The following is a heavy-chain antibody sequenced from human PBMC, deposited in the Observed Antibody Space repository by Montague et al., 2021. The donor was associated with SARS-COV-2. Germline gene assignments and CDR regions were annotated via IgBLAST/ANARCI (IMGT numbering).Heavy chain of an antibody. J-gene: IGHJ4*02. CDR3: AKEPLYSSGWTLDY. D-gene: IGHD6-19*01. CDR1: GFTFSSYG. Sequence: SQRLSCAASGFTFSSYGMHWVRQAPGKGLEWVAVISYDGSNKYYADSVKGRFTISRDNSKNTLYLQMNSLRAEDTAVYYCAKEPLYSSGWTLDYWGQGTLVTVSS. CDR2: ISYDGSNK. V-gene: IGHV3-30*18.